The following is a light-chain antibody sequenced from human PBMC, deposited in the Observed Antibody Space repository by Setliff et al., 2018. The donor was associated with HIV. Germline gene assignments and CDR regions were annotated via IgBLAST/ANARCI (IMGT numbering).Light chain of an antibody. CDR1: SSNIGNNY. CDR2: GNS. CDR3: QSYDSSLNGYV. Sequence: QSVLTQPPSVSAAPGQKVTISCPGSSSNIGNNYVSWYQQLPGTAPKLIIYGNSNRPSGVPGRFSGSRSATSASLAITGLLAEDEADYYCQSYDSSLNGYVFGIGTKVTVL. J-gene: IGLJ1*01. V-gene: IGLV1-40*01.